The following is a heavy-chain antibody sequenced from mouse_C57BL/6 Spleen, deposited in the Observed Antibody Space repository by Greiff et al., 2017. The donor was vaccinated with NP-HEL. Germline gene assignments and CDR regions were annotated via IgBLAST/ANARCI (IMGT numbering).Heavy chain of an antibody. CDR1: GYTFTSYW. CDR3: AIGGAVYYFDY. Sequence: QVQLQQPGAELVKPGASVKVSCKASGYTFTSYWMHWVKQRPGQGLEWIGRIHPSDSDTNYNQKFKGKATLTVDKSISTAYMPRSSLASEDSAVYYGAIGGAVYYFDYWGQGTTLTVSS. V-gene: IGHV1-74*01. J-gene: IGHJ2*01. CDR2: IHPSDSDT.